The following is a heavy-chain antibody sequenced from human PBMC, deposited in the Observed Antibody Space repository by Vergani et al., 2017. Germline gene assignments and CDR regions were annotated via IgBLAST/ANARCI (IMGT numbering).Heavy chain of an antibody. D-gene: IGHD2-21*01. CDR3: ARGSIGWAHWGDSRFDP. CDR2: IIPIFGTA. CDR1: GGTFSSYA. J-gene: IGHJ5*02. Sequence: QVQLVQSGAEVKKPGSSVKVSCKASGGTFSSYAISWVRQAPGQGLEWMGGIIPIFGTANYAQKFQGRVTSTADESTSTAYMELSSLRSEDTAVYYCARGSIGWAHWGDSRFDPWGQGTLVTGSS. V-gene: IGHV1-69*01.